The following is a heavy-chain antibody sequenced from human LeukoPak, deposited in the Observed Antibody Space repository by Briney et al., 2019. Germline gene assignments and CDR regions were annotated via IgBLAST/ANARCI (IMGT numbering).Heavy chain of an antibody. J-gene: IGHJ6*03. V-gene: IGHV4-39*01. CDR2: IYYSGST. CDR1: GGSISSTSYF. D-gene: IGHD6-6*01. Sequence: TSETLSLTCTVSGGSISSTSYFWGWIRQPPGKGLEWIGSIYYSGSTNYNPSLKSPVTMSVDTPKNQFSLKLTSVTAADTAVYYCARQSIAARGYYYYMDVWGKGTTVTVSS. CDR3: ARQSIAARGYYYYMDV.